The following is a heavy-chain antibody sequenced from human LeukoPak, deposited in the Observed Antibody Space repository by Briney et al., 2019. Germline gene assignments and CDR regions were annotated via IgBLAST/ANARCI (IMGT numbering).Heavy chain of an antibody. V-gene: IGHV1-69*13. J-gene: IGHJ4*02. CDR2: IIPIFGTA. CDR1: GGTFSSYA. Sequence: RASVKVSCKASGGTFSSYAISWVRQAPGQGLEWMGGIIPIFGTANYAQKFQGRVTITADESTSTAYMELSSLRSEDTAVYYCARTTPHPKIFKDGVPAAIAFDYWGQGTLVTVSS. D-gene: IGHD2-2*01. CDR3: ARTTPHPKIFKDGVPAAIAFDY.